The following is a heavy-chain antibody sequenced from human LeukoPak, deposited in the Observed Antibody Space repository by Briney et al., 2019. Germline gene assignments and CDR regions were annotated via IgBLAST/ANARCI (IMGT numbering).Heavy chain of an antibody. D-gene: IGHD5-18*01. CDR3: AKDEGGGYSYGSGFDY. Sequence: GGSLRLSCAASGFTFDDYAMPWVRHAPGKGLEWVSGISWNSGSIGYADSVKGRFTISRDNAKNSLYLQMNSLRAEDTALYYCAKDEGGGYSYGSGFDYWGQGTLVTVSS. V-gene: IGHV3-9*01. J-gene: IGHJ4*02. CDR1: GFTFDDYA. CDR2: ISWNSGSI.